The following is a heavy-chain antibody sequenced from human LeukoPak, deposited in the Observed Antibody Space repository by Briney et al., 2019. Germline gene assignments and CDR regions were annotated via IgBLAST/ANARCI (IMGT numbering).Heavy chain of an antibody. CDR3: ATHWNLGGLEFDP. CDR1: TFTFTPGW. CDR2: IKRDGGEK. Sequence: GGSLRLSCEASTFTFTPGWMSWVRQAPGKGLEWVAMIKRDGGEKHYVDSVKGRFTISRDNSKNSLYLQMNSLRTEDTALYYCATHWNLGGLEFDPWGQGTLVTVSS. J-gene: IGHJ5*02. D-gene: IGHD1-7*01. V-gene: IGHV3-7*03.